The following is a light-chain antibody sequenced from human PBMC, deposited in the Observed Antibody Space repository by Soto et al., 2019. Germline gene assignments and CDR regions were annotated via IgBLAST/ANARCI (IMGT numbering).Light chain of an antibody. CDR1: SSDVGGYNY. CDR3: SSYTSSSTRV. CDR2: EVS. Sequence: QSALTQPASVSGSPGQSITISCTGTSSDVGGYNYVSWYQHHPGKPPKLMLYEVSTRPSGVSNRFSGSKSGNTASLPISGLQAEDEADYYCSSYTSSSTRVFGGGTKLTVL. J-gene: IGLJ3*02. V-gene: IGLV2-14*01.